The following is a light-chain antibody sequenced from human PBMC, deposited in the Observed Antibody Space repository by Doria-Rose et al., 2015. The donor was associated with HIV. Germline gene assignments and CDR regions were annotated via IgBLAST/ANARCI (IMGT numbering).Light chain of an antibody. J-gene: IGKJ2*02. CDR3: QQYNSYSPWT. CDR2: KAS. Sequence: DIRLTQSPSTLPASVGDSVTITCRASQSITRWLAWYQQKPGNASKLLIYKASLLESGVPSRSSGSGSGTEFTLTISSLQPDDFATYYCQQYNSYSPWTFGPGTKLEIK. V-gene: IGKV1-5*03. CDR1: QSITRW.